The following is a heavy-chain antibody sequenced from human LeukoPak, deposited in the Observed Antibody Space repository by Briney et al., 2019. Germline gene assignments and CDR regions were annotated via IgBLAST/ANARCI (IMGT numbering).Heavy chain of an antibody. Sequence: PGGSLRLSCADSGFTFSNYWMSWVRQAPGKGLEWVANIKQDGSEKYYVDSVKGRFTISRDNAKNSLYLQMSSLRADDTALYYCARIKHYYDSGAYALDSWGQGTLVTVSS. CDR1: GFTFSNYW. D-gene: IGHD3-22*01. CDR2: IKQDGSEK. V-gene: IGHV3-7*01. J-gene: IGHJ4*02. CDR3: ARIKHYYDSGAYALDS.